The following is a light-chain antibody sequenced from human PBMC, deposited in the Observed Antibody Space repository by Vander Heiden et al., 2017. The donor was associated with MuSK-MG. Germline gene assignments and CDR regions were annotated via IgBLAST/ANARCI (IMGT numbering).Light chain of an antibody. CDR3: QRCDSIAWA. Sequence: IQMAQSPSSLSAFVGDRVTITCRASHNINRYVNWYQQKPGKAPKILIYAASSLQSGVPSRFSGSGSGTDFTLTISSLQPEDFAIYYCQRCDSIAWAFGQGTKVEIK. V-gene: IGKV1-39*01. CDR1: HNINRY. CDR2: AAS. J-gene: IGKJ1*01.